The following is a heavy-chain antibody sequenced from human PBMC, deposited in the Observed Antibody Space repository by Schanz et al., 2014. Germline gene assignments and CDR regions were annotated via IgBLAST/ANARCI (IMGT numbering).Heavy chain of an antibody. J-gene: IGHJ4*02. D-gene: IGHD6-13*01. CDR2: IYIGGNT. Sequence: EVQLLESGGGLVQPGGSLRLSCAASGFSVGNKYMNWVRQAPGKGLEWVSFIYIGGNTYYADSVRGRFTMSRDNSKNTLYLQMNSLRAGDAAVYYCARGLIAAAGGAFDYWGQGTLVAVSA. CDR1: GFSVGNKY. V-gene: IGHV3-53*01. CDR3: ARGLIAAAGGAFDY.